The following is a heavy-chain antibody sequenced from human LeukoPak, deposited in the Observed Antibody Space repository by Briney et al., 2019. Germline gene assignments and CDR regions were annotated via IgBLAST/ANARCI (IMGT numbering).Heavy chain of an antibody. V-gene: IGHV1-69*04. Sequence: SVKVSCKASGGTFSSYAISWVRQAPGQGLEWMGRIIPILGIANYAQKFQGRVTITADKSTSTAYMELSSLRSEDTAVYYCARDELRYFDWLIFWFDPWGQGTLVTVSP. D-gene: IGHD3-9*01. CDR2: IIPILGIA. J-gene: IGHJ5*02. CDR3: ARDELRYFDWLIFWFDP. CDR1: GGTFSSYA.